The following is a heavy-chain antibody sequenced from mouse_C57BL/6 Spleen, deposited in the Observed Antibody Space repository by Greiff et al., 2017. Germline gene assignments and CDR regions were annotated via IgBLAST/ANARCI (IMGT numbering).Heavy chain of an antibody. V-gene: IGHV1-55*01. Sequence: VQLQQPGAELVKPGASVKMSCKASGYTFTSYWITWVKQRPGQGLEWIGDIYPGSGSTNDNEKFKSKATLTVDTSSSTAYMQLSSLASEDSAVYDSAKTAQALYYIDYWGQGTTLTVSS. J-gene: IGHJ2*01. CDR2: IYPGSGST. D-gene: IGHD3-2*02. CDR3: AKTAQALYYIDY. CDR1: GYTFTSYW.